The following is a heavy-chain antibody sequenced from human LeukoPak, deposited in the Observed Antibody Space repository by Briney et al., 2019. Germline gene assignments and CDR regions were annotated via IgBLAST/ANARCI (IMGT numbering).Heavy chain of an antibody. CDR2: INHNGDVN. V-gene: IGHV3-7*03. CDR3: ARGGGLDV. CDR1: GFTFSSYW. J-gene: IGHJ6*02. Sequence: GALRLSCAASGFTFSSYWMNWARQAPGKGLEWVASINHNGDVNYYVDSVKGRFTVSRDNAKNSLYLQMSNLRAEDTAVYFCARGGGLDVWGQGATVTVSS. D-gene: IGHD3-16*01.